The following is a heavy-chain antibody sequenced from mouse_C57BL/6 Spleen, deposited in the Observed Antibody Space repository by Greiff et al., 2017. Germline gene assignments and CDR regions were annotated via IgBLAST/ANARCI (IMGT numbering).Heavy chain of an antibody. CDR1: GYTFTDYN. D-gene: IGHD2-3*01. CDR3: ARSDDCYFSGFAY. Sequence: VQLQQSGPELVKPGASVKIPCKASGYTFTDYNMDWVKQSHGKSLEWIGDINPNNGGTIYNQKFKGKATLTVDKSSSTAYMELRSLTSEDTSVYYCARSDDCYFSGFAYWGQGTLVTVSA. J-gene: IGHJ3*01. CDR2: INPNNGGT. V-gene: IGHV1-18*01.